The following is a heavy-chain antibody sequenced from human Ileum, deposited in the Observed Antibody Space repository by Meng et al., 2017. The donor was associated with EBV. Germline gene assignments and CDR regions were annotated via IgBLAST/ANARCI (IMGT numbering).Heavy chain of an antibody. J-gene: IGHJ4*02. CDR2: VYHRGDT. Sequence: QVPLQEAGPGRVKPPGTLSLTCTVSGDSISSDIWWSWVRQPPGKGLEWIGEVYHRGDTNYNPSLKSRVDISVDKSKNQFYLSLFSVTAADTAVYYCGRDQGRELINHWGQGTLVTVSS. V-gene: IGHV4-4*03. D-gene: IGHD1-7*01. CDR1: GDSISSDIW. CDR3: GRDQGRELINH.